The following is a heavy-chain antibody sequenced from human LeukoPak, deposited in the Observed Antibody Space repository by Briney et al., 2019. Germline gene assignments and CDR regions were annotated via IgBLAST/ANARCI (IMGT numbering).Heavy chain of an antibody. V-gene: IGHV4-39*07. J-gene: IGHJ4*02. CDR2: INHSGST. CDR1: GDTISSNDYS. CDR3: ARGLYSSIPDY. D-gene: IGHD6-13*01. Sequence: SETLSLTCTVSGDTISSNDYSWSWIRQPPGKGLEWIGEINHSGSTNYNPSLKSRVTISVDTSKNQFSLKLSSVTAADTAVYYCARGLYSSIPDYWGQGTLVTVSS.